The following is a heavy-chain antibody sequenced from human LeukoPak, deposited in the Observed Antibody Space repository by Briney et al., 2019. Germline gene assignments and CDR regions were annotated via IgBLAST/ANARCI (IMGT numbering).Heavy chain of an antibody. Sequence: ASAKVSCKASGYTFTSYDINWVRQAPGQGLEWMGWMNPNSGNTGYAQKFQGRVTMTRNTSISTAYMELSSLRSEDTAVYYCARGSDYGGNPYYYYGMDVWGQGTTVTVSS. V-gene: IGHV1-8*01. J-gene: IGHJ6*02. CDR3: ARGSDYGGNPYYYYGMDV. D-gene: IGHD4-23*01. CDR2: MNPNSGNT. CDR1: GYTFTSYD.